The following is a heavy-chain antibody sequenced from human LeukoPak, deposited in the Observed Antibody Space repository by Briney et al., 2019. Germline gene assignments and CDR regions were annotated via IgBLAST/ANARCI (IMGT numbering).Heavy chain of an antibody. V-gene: IGHV4-4*07. D-gene: IGHD3-22*01. CDR1: GGSISSYY. J-gene: IGHJ4*02. CDR2: IYTSGST. CDR3: ASSRYYDSSGYFDY. Sequence: SETLSLTCTVSGGSISSYYWSWIRQPAGKGLEWIGRIYTSGSTNYNPSLKSRVTMSVDTSKNRFSLKLSSVTAADTAVYYCASSRYYDSSGYFDYWGQGTLVTVSS.